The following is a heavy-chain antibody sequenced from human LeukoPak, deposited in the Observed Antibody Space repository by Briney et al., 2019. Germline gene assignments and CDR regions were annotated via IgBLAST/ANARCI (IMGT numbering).Heavy chain of an antibody. CDR2: IKKDGSET. D-gene: IGHD5-12*01. CDR1: GFTLSTYW. V-gene: IGHV3-7*03. J-gene: IGHJ4*02. Sequence: GGSLRLSCAASGFTLSTYWMSWVRQVPGKGLEWVANIKKDGSETYYVDSVKGRFTISRDNAKNSLYLQMDSLRAEDTAMYYCAKGRYSGTTYYFDYWGQGTLVTVSS. CDR3: AKGRYSGTTYYFDY.